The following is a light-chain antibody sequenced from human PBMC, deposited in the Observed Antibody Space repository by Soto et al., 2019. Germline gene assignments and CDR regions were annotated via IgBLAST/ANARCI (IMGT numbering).Light chain of an antibody. V-gene: IGLV2-14*01. J-gene: IGLJ2*01. CDR3: SLYTSSITGDVV. Sequence: QSVLTQPASVSGSPGQSITISCTGTSSDVGGYDYVSWYQHFPGKAPKLIIYEVSNRPSGVSNRFSGSKSGNTASLTISGLQAEDEADYYCSLYTSSITGDVVFGGGTKVTVL. CDR2: EVS. CDR1: SSDVGGYDY.